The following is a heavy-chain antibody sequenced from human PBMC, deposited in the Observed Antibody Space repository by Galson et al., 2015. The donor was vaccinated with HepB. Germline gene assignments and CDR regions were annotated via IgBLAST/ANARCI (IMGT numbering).Heavy chain of an antibody. CDR1: GFTFSSYG. D-gene: IGHD4-11*01. J-gene: IGHJ4*02. CDR3: ASPSSPFCVSNICRHFHF. V-gene: IGHV3-30*03. Sequence: SLRLSCAASGFTFSSYGMHWVRQAPGKGLEWVTIMSYDGSTKHYADSVRGRFTTSRDNSNNTLYLQMDSLRAEDTAVYYCASPSSPFCVSNICRHFHFWGQGTLVTVSS. CDR2: MSYDGSTK.